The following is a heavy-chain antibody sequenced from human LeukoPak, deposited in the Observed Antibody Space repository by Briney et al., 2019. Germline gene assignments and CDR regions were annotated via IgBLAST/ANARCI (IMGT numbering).Heavy chain of an antibody. D-gene: IGHD2-15*01. CDR1: GGSFSAFS. V-gene: IGHV4-34*01. CDR3: ARMVVAAPGDWFDP. J-gene: IGHJ5*02. Sequence: SETLSLTCAAYGGSFSAFSWTWIRQSPGKGLEWIGEINHSGSTNYNPSLKSRVTISVDTSKNQFSLKLSSVTAADTAVYYCARMVVAAPGDWFDPWGQGTLVTVSS. CDR2: INHSGST.